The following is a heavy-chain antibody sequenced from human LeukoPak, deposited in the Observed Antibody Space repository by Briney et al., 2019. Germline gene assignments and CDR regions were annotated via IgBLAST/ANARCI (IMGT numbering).Heavy chain of an antibody. CDR3: ARDSYCSSTSCPLGY. V-gene: IGHV3-30*04. Sequence: PGRSLRLSCAASGFTFSSYVMNWVRQAPGKGLEWVAVISYDGSNKYYADSVKGRFTISRDNSKNTLYLQMNSLRAEDTAVYYCARDSYCSSTSCPLGYWGQGTLVTVSS. CDR2: ISYDGSNK. CDR1: GFTFSSYV. J-gene: IGHJ4*02. D-gene: IGHD2-2*01.